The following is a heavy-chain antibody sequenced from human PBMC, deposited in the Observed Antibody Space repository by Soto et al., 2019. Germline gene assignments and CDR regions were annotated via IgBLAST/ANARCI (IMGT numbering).Heavy chain of an antibody. CDR2: ISYDGSNK. J-gene: IGHJ6*02. V-gene: IGHV3-30*18. CDR1: GFTFSSYG. CDR3: AKDFYDFWSGYIDPYYYYYYGMDV. D-gene: IGHD3-3*01. Sequence: GGSLRLSCAASGFTFSSYGMHWVRQAPGKGLEWVAVISYDGSNKYYADSVKGRFTISRDNSKNTLYLQMNSLRAEDTAVYYCAKDFYDFWSGYIDPYYYYYYGMDVWGQGTTVTVSS.